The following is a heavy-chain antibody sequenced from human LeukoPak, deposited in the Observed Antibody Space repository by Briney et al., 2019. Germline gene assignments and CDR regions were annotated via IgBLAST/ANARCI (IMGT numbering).Heavy chain of an antibody. D-gene: IGHD3-10*02. CDR2: VSSGSSTI. V-gene: IGHV3-11*04. CDR1: GITFSDYY. J-gene: IGHJ6*04. CDR3: AELGITMIGGV. Sequence: SGGSLRLSCAASGITFSDYYMSWIRQAPGKALEWVSYVSSGSSTIYYADSVKGRFTISRDNAKNSLYLQMNSLRAEDTAVYYCAELGITMIGGVWGKGTTVTISS.